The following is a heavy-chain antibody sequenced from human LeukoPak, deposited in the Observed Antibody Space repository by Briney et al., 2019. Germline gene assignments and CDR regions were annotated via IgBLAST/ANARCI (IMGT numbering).Heavy chain of an antibody. CDR3: ARKGDSSGWYYFDY. CDR2: IYYRGST. J-gene: IGHJ4*02. Sequence: SETLSLTCTVSGGSISSGGYYWSWIRQHPGKGLEWIGYIYYRGSTYYNPSLKSRVTISVDTSKNQFSLKLSSVTAADTAVYYCARKGDSSGWYYFDYWGLGTLVTVSS. V-gene: IGHV4-31*03. CDR1: GGSISSGGYY. D-gene: IGHD6-19*01.